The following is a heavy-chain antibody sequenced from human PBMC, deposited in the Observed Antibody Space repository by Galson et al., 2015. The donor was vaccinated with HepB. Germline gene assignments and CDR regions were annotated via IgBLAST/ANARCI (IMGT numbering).Heavy chain of an antibody. CDR3: AKVDKYDTILRPFHY. CDR2: ISGSGATI. D-gene: IGHD2-15*01. Sequence: SLRLSCAASGFSFNNYAMSWVRQAPGKGLEWVAAISGSGATIFYAASVKGRFTVSRDNSKSTLFLQMNSLRAEDTAVYYCAKVDKYDTILRPFHYWGQGTLVAVSS. V-gene: IGHV3-23*01. J-gene: IGHJ4*02. CDR1: GFSFNNYA.